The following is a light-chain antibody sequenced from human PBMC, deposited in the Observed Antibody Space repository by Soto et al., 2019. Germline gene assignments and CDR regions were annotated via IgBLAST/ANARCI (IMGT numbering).Light chain of an antibody. CDR1: SSNIGSHA. CDR3: AAWDDSLNGVV. V-gene: IGLV1-44*01. J-gene: IGLJ2*01. CDR2: SNN. Sequence: QSVLTQPPSASGTPRQRVTISCSGSSSNIGSHAVNWYQQLPGAAPKLLIYSNNQRPSGVPDRFSGSKSGTSASLAISGLQSEDEADYYCAAWDDSLNGVVFGGGTQLTVL.